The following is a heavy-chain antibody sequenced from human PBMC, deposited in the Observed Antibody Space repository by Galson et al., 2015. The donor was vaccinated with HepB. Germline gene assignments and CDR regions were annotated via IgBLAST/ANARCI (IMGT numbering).Heavy chain of an antibody. CDR3: ARAAYSNSLYGGNLYYGLDV. CDR1: GYSLTELS. D-gene: IGHD6-13*01. V-gene: IGHV1-24*01. J-gene: IGHJ6*02. Sequence: SVKVSCKVSGYSLTELSMHWVRQAPGKGLEWMGGFDPEDGETIYAQKFQGRVTMTEDTSTDTAYVELSSLRSEDTAVYYCARAAYSNSLYGGNLYYGLDVWGQGATVTVSS. CDR2: FDPEDGET.